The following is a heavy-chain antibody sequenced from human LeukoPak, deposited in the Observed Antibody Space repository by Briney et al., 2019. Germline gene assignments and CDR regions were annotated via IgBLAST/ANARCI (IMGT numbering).Heavy chain of an antibody. J-gene: IGHJ4*02. CDR3: ARARGFFEYIDY. D-gene: IGHD3-3*01. V-gene: IGHV3-30*04. Sequence: PGGSLRLSCAASGFTFSSYAMHWVRQAPGKGLEWVAVISYDGSNKYYADSVKGRFTISRDNSKNTLYLQMNSLRAEDTAVCYCARARGFFEYIDYWGQGTLVTVSS. CDR1: GFTFSSYA. CDR2: ISYDGSNK.